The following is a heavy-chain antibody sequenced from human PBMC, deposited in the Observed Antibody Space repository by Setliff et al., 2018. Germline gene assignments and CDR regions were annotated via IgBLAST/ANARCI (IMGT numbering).Heavy chain of an antibody. CDR3: ARDASASDGRNAFDI. D-gene: IGHD1-26*01. J-gene: IGHJ3*02. Sequence: PSETLSLTCAVSGGSISSSNWWSWVRQPPGKGLEWIGEIYHSGSTNYNPSLKSRVTMSIDTSNSQFSLKLSSVTAADTAIYYCARDASASDGRNAFDIWGQGTMVTVSS. CDR1: GGSISSSNW. CDR2: IYHSGST. V-gene: IGHV4-4*02.